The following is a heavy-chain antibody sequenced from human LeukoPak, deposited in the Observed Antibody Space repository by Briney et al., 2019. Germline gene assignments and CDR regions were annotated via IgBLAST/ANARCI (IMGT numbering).Heavy chain of an antibody. CDR1: GGSIGNYY. CDR3: ARWAGLLFDY. CDR2: IYYSGST. Sequence: SETLSLTCTVSGGSIGNYYWSWIRQPPGKGLGWIGYIYYSGSTNYNPSLKSRVTISVDTSKNQFSLKLSSVTAADTAVYYCARWAGLLFDYWGQGTLVTVSS. D-gene: IGHD6-19*01. V-gene: IGHV4-59*01. J-gene: IGHJ4*02.